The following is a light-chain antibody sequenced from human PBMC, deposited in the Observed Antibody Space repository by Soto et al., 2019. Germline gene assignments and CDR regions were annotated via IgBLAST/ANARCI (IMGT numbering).Light chain of an antibody. Sequence: QSALTQPASVSGSPGQSITISCTGTEVGAHRFVSWYQQVPGTAPKLLIYEVIKRPSGISPRFSGSKSATSASLAITGLQAEDEADYYCQSYDSGLSGSVFGPGTKVTVL. CDR1: EVGAHRF. CDR3: QSYDSGLSGSV. J-gene: IGLJ1*01. CDR2: EVI. V-gene: IGLV2-14*01.